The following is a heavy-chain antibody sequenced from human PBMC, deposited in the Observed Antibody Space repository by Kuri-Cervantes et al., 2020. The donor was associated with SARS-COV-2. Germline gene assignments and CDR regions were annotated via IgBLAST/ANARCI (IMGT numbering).Heavy chain of an antibody. CDR3: ARWGVYYFDY. J-gene: IGHJ4*02. V-gene: IGHV3-7*01. D-gene: IGHD3-16*01. Sequence: GESLKISCAASGFTFSSYWMSWVRQAPGKGLEWVANIKQDGSEKYYVDSVKGRFTISRDNAKNSLYLQMSSLRAEDTAVYYCARWGVYYFDYWGQGTLVTVSS. CDR2: IKQDGSEK. CDR1: GFTFSSYW.